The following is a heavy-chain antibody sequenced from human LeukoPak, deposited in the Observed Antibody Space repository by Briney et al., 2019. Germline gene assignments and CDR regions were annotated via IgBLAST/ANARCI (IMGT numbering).Heavy chain of an antibody. D-gene: IGHD3-3*01. Sequence: ASVKVSCKASGYTFTGYYMHWVRQAPGQELEWMGRINPNSGGTNYAQKFQGRVTMTRDTSISTAYMELSRLRSDDTAVYYCARGLRFLEWLLSVWGQGTLVTVSS. V-gene: IGHV1-2*06. CDR3: ARGLRFLEWLLSV. CDR1: GYTFTGYY. CDR2: INPNSGGT. J-gene: IGHJ4*02.